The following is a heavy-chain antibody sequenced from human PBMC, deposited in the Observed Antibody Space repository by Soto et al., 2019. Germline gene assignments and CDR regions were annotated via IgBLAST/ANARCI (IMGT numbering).Heavy chain of an antibody. D-gene: IGHD2-2*01. CDR1: GGSISSGGYS. J-gene: IGHJ5*02. V-gene: IGHV4-30-2*01. Sequence: QLQLQESGSGLVKPSQTLSLTCAVSGGSISSGGYSWSWIRQPPGKGLAWIGDIYHSGSTYYNPSLKSQVTISVARSKNQCSLKLSSVTAADTAVYYCARYSIVLVPAATERQEYNWFAPWGQGTLVTVSS. CDR3: ARYSIVLVPAATERQEYNWFAP. CDR2: IYHSGST.